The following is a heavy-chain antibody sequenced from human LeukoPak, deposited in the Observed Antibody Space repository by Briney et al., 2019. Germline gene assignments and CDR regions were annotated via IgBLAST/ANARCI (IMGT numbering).Heavy chain of an antibody. Sequence: AGSLRLSCAASGFTFSSYAMSWVRQAPGKGLEWVSAISGSGGSTYHADSVKGRITISRDNSKTTLYLQMNSLRAEDTAVYYCAKGYTYSNNWVPGVFDYWGQGTLVTVSS. CDR3: AKGYTYSNNWVPGVFDY. D-gene: IGHD6-13*01. V-gene: IGHV3-23*01. J-gene: IGHJ4*02. CDR2: ISGSGGST. CDR1: GFTFSSYA.